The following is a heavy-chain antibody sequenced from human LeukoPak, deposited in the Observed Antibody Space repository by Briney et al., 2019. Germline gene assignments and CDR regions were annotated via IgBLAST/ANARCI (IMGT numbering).Heavy chain of an antibody. V-gene: IGHV4-39*01. D-gene: IGHD6-13*01. CDR2: IYYSGST. J-gene: IGHJ4*02. CDR3: ARQAWQQPDY. CDR1: GGSISSSSYS. Sequence: SETLSLTCTVSGGSISSSSYSWVWIRQPPGKGLEWIGSIYYSGSTNYIPSLKSRVTISIDTSKNQFSLRLNSVTAADTAVYYCARQAWQQPDYWGQGTLVTVSS.